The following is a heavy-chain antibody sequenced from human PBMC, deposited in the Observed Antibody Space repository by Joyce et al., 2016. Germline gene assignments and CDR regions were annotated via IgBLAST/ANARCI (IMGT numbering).Heavy chain of an antibody. Sequence: QVQLVESGGGVVQPGRSLRLSCAASGLTLSNYGVHWVRQAPGKGLECVAVRSYDGIYKYYADSVKGRFTISRDNSKNTVFLEMNSLRTEDTAVYYCAKILTATYSSGWFLDYWGQGTLVTVSS. D-gene: IGHD6-25*01. J-gene: IGHJ4*02. V-gene: IGHV3-30*18. CDR2: RSYDGIYK. CDR3: AKILTATYSSGWFLDY. CDR1: GLTLSNYG.